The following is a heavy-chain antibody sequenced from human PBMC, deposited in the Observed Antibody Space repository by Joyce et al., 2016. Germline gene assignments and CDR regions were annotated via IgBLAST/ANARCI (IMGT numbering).Heavy chain of an antibody. CDR1: GGPVRSPPQY. J-gene: IGHJ2*01. Sequence: QLQLQESGPGLVRPSETLSVPCPVSGGPVRSPPQYWGWIRQPPGKGLEWIGSLYYGGSYYHNPSLNSGVTISGDTSKSQFSLRLTSVTAADTAVYFCARRSQDDYGTGVRWYFDLWGRGTLVAVSS. CDR2: LYYGGSY. V-gene: IGHV4-39*01. CDR3: ARRSQDDYGTGVRWYFDL. D-gene: IGHD3/OR15-3a*01.